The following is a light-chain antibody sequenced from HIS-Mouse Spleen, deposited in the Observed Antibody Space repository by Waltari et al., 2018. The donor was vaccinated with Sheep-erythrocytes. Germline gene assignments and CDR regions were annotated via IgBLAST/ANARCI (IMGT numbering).Light chain of an antibody. V-gene: IGKV1-8*01. CDR1: QGISRY. CDR2: AAS. Sequence: AIRMTQSPSSLSASTGDRVTITCLASQGISRYLAWYQQKPGKAPKLLIYAASTLQSGVPSRFSGSGSGIDFTLTISCLQSEDFATYYCQQYYSYPYTFGQGTKLEIK. CDR3: QQYYSYPYT. J-gene: IGKJ2*01.